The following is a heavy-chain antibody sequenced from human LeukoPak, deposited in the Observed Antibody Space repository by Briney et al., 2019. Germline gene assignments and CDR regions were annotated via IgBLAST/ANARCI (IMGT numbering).Heavy chain of an antibody. V-gene: IGHV3-23*01. Sequence: PGGSLRPSCAASGFTFTDYAMSWVRQAPGAGLEWVSAISGIANAIFYASSVKGRFTISRDNSKNTLSLQMTSLRAEDTAVYYCVRHLATSGSYPLDYWGQGALVTVSS. CDR2: ISGIANAI. D-gene: IGHD2-15*01. CDR1: GFTFTDYA. CDR3: VRHLATSGSYPLDY. J-gene: IGHJ4*02.